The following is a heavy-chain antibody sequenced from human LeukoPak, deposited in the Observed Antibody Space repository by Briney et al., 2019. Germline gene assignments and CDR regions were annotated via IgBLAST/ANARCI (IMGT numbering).Heavy chain of an antibody. J-gene: IGHJ4*02. CDR1: GFTFSSYG. V-gene: IGHV3-33*01. CDR2: IWYDGSNK. CDR3: ARDSRDYYDAFDY. D-gene: IGHD3-22*01. Sequence: GRPLRLSCAASGFTFSSYGMHWVRQAPGKGLEWVAVIWYDGSNKYYADSVKGRFTISRDNSKNTLYLQMNSLRAEDTAVYYCARDSRDYYDAFDYWGQGTLVTVSS.